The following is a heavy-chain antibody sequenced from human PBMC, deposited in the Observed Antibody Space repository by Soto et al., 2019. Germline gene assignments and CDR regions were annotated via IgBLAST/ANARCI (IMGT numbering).Heavy chain of an antibody. Sequence: GGSLRLSCAASGFTFDDYAMHWVRQAPGKGLEWVSGISWNSGSIGYADSVKGRFTISRDNAKNSLYLQMNSLRAEDTALYYCAKASTYGSGSAAFDIWGQGTMVTVSS. CDR1: GFTFDDYA. CDR2: ISWNSGSI. CDR3: AKASTYGSGSAAFDI. D-gene: IGHD3-10*01. J-gene: IGHJ3*02. V-gene: IGHV3-9*01.